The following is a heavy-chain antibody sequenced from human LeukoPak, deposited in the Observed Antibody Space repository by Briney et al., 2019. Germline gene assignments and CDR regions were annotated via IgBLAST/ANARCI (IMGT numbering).Heavy chain of an antibody. CDR2: ISYDGSNK. Sequence: GGSLRLSCAASGFTFSSYAMHWVRQAPGKGLEWVAVISYDGSNKYYADSVKGRFTISRDNSKNTLYLQMNSPRAEDTAVYYCARDPFLYWGQGTLVTVSS. CDR3: ARDPFLY. D-gene: IGHD2/OR15-2a*01. V-gene: IGHV3-30*04. J-gene: IGHJ4*02. CDR1: GFTFSSYA.